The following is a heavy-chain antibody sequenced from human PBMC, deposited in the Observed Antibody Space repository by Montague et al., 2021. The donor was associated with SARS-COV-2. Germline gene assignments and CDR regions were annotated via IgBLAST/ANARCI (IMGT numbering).Heavy chain of an antibody. CDR1: GDSISSTYY. V-gene: IGHV4-4*07. CDR3: ARGQQLDFDY. CDR2: IYISGST. D-gene: IGHD6-13*01. Sequence: SETLSLTCTVSGDSISSTYYWSWTRQPAGKGLEWIGRIYISGSTNYNPSLKSRVTMSIDTSKNQFSLKLNSLTAADTAVYYCARGQQLDFDYWGQGTLVTVSS. J-gene: IGHJ4*02.